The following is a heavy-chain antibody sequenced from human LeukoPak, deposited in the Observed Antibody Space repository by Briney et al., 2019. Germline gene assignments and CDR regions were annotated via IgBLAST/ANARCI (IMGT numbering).Heavy chain of an antibody. D-gene: IGHD4-11*01. CDR2: IYYSGST. CDR1: GGSISSDY. Sequence: SETLSLTCIVSGGSISSDYWSWIRQPPRKGLEWIGYIYYSGSTNYNPSLTSRVIISVDTSKNQFSLKLSSVTAADTAVYYCATGDTGDYSFDIWGQGTMVTVSS. J-gene: IGHJ3*02. V-gene: IGHV4-59*01. CDR3: ATGDTGDYSFDI.